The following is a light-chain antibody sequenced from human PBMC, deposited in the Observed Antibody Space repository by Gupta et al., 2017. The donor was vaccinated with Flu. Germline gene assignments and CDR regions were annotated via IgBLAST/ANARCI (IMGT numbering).Light chain of an antibody. CDR3: QHYNIWPLT. CDR1: QSGSSN. Sequence: EIVMTQSPATLSVSPGERATLSCRASQSGSSNLAWYQQKPGQPPRLLIYGASTRATGIPARFSGSGSGTEFTLTISSLQSEDFAVYYCQHYNIWPLTFGQGARLEIK. V-gene: IGKV3-15*01. J-gene: IGKJ5*01. CDR2: GAS.